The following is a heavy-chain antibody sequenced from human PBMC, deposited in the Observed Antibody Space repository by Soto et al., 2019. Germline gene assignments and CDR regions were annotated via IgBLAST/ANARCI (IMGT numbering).Heavy chain of an antibody. CDR3: ANSRGGTFLGYHGMDI. CDR2: IIPVFGRV. V-gene: IGHV1-69*01. CDR1: GGTFSSRA. J-gene: IGHJ6*02. D-gene: IGHD3-16*01. Sequence: QVQLVQSGPEVKKTGTSVKGSCKASGGTFSSRAISWVRQAPGQGLEWMGGIIPVFGRVNYAEKFQDRVTSTADASTGTVCMELGSLRAEDTALYYCANSRGGTFLGYHGMDIWGQGTTVSVSS.